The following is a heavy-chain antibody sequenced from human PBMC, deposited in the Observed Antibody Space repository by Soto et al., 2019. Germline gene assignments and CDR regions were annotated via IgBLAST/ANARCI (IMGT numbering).Heavy chain of an antibody. CDR2: IYYSGST. D-gene: IGHD6-13*01. V-gene: IGHV4-59*02. CDR3: ARTAAGYYFDY. Sequence: SETLSLTCTVSGGSVSSYYWSWIRQPPGKGLEWIGYIYYSGSTNYNPSLKSRVTISVDTSKNQFSLKLSSVTAADTAVYYCARTAAGYYFDYWGQGTLVNVSS. J-gene: IGHJ4*02. CDR1: GGSVSSYY.